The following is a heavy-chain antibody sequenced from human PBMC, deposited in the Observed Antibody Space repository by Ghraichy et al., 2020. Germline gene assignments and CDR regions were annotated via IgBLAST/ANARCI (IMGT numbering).Heavy chain of an antibody. Sequence: LTCAASGFTFGSYTMNWVRQAPGKGLEWVSCISSSSSYIYYADSVKGRFTISRDNAKNSLYLQMNSLRAEDTAVYYCARAPGDPRGDYWGQGTLVTVSS. V-gene: IGHV3-21*06. CDR1: GFTFGSYT. J-gene: IGHJ4*02. CDR3: ARAPGDPRGDY. CDR2: ISSSSSYI. D-gene: IGHD2-21*01.